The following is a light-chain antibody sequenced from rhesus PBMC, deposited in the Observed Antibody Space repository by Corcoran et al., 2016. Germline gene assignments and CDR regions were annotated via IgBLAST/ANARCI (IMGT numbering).Light chain of an antibody. V-gene: IGKV3-42*03. CDR2: GAS. CDR3: QQYSNWPLT. Sequence: EIVMTQSPATLSLSPGERATLSCRASQSVSSNLAWYQQKPGQPPSLILYGASSRDTGIPDRVRGSGSGTDCTLAISSLGPEEFAGYYCQQYSNWPLTFGGGTKVEIK. J-gene: IGKJ4*01. CDR1: QSVSSN.